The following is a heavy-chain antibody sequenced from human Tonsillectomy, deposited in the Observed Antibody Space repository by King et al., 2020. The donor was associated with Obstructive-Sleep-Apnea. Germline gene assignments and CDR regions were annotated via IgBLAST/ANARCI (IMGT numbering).Heavy chain of an antibody. Sequence: VQLVESGGGVVQPGRSLRLSCAASGFTFSNFGMHWVRQAPGKGLEWVAFVRYDGNNKYYADSVKGRLTISRDNSKNTLYLQMNSLRAEDTAVYYCAKEPVDTAMGRTFYYGLDVWGQGTTVTVSS. CDR1: GFTFSNFG. V-gene: IGHV3-30*02. CDR3: AKEPVDTAMGRTFYYGLDV. J-gene: IGHJ6*02. D-gene: IGHD5-18*01. CDR2: VRYDGNNK.